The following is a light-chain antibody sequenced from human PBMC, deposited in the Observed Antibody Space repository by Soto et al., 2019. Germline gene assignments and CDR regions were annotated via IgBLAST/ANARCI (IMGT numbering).Light chain of an antibody. CDR3: YCAADNNASV. CDR1: VLAKRY. J-gene: IGLJ1*01. Sequence: SYDLTQPSSVSVSPGQTARITCSGNVLAKRYTRWFQQKPGQAPVLVIYKDSERPSGIPERFSGSSSGTTVTLTISGAQVEDEADYYRYCAADNNASVLGTGTKVTVL. V-gene: IGLV3-27*01. CDR2: KDS.